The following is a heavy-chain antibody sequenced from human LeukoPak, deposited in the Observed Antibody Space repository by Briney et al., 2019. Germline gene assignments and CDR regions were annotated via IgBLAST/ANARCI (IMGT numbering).Heavy chain of an antibody. CDR1: GGSISSSSYY. CDR2: IYYSGST. Sequence: SETLSLTCTVSGGSISSSSYYWGWIRQPPGKGLEWIGSIYYSGSTYYNPSLKSRVTISIDTSKNQFSLKLTSVTAADTAVYYCARPVPSRLGWFDPWGQGTLVTVSS. V-gene: IGHV4-39*01. CDR3: ARPVPSRLGWFDP. J-gene: IGHJ5*02. D-gene: IGHD1-1*01.